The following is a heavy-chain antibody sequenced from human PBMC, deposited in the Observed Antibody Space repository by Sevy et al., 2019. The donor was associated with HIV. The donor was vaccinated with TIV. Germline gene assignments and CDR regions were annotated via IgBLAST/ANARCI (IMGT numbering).Heavy chain of an antibody. Sequence: GGSLRLSCAASGFTFDTYWMTWVRQAPGKGLEWVANIKQDGSSNYLVDSVKGRFTISRDNAKNSLFLQMNSLTAEDTAVYYCARGRTYYYDTSGYKATMYFDYWGQGALVTVSS. CDR3: ARGRTYYYDTSGYKATMYFDY. D-gene: IGHD3-22*01. CDR1: GFTFDTYW. J-gene: IGHJ4*02. V-gene: IGHV3-7*01. CDR2: IKQDGSSN.